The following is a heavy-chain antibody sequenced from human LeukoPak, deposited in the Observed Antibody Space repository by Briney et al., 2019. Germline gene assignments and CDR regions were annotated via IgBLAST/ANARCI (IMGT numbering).Heavy chain of an antibody. Sequence: GGSLRLSCAASGFTFSSYAMSWVRQAPAKGLEWVPAISGSGGSTYYTDSVKGRFTISRDNSRNTLCLQMDSLRADDTAVYYCAKTKLGYCSGGSCYSRHYRLDYWGQGTLVTVSS. D-gene: IGHD2-15*01. CDR2: ISGSGGST. CDR1: GFTFSSYA. J-gene: IGHJ4*02. V-gene: IGHV3-23*01. CDR3: AKTKLGYCSGGSCYSRHYRLDY.